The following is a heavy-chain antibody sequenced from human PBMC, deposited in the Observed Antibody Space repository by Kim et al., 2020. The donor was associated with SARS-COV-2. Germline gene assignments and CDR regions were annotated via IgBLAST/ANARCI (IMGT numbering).Heavy chain of an antibody. CDR2: INHSGST. V-gene: IGHV4-34*01. CDR3: ARVRGYCSGGSCYSDFDY. CDR1: GGSFSGYY. Sequence: SETLSLTCAVYGGSFSGYYWSWIRQPPGKGLEWIGEINHSGSTNYNPSLKSRVTISVDTSKNQFSLKLSSVTAADTAVYYCARVRGYCSGGSCYSDFDYWGQGTLVTVSS. J-gene: IGHJ4*02. D-gene: IGHD2-15*01.